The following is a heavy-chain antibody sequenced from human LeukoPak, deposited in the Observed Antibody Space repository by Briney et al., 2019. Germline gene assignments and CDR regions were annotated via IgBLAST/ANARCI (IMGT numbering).Heavy chain of an antibody. CDR3: AVHMGAYYYYGRDV. V-gene: IGHV4-34*01. J-gene: IGHJ6*02. D-gene: IGHD3-16*01. CDR2: INHSGST. Sequence: SETLSLTCAVYGGSFSGYYWSWIRQPPGKGLEWIGEINHSGSTNYNPSLKSRVTISVDTSKNQFSLKLSSVTAADTAVYYCAVHMGAYYYYGRDVGAQGTPVTVSS. CDR1: GGSFSGYY.